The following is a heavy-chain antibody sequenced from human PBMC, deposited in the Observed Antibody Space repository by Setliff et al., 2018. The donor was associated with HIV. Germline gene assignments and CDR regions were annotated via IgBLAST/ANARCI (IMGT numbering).Heavy chain of an antibody. CDR2: FDPELGET. D-gene: IGHD1-26*01. V-gene: IGHV1-24*01. Sequence: APVKVSCKVSGYTLTKLSMHWVRQAPGKGLEWMGGFDPELGETFFAQRFQGRITMTGDTSADTAYMELRSLRSDDTATYYCAIDNRGGVGAPYYFDYWGQGAQVTVSS. CDR1: GYTLTKLS. CDR3: AIDNRGGVGAPYYFDY. J-gene: IGHJ4*02.